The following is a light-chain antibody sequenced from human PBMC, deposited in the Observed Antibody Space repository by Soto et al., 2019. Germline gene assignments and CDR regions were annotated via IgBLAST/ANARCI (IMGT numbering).Light chain of an antibody. V-gene: IGLV2-8*01. Sequence: QSVLTQPPSASGSPGQSVTISCTGTSSDVGGYNYVSWYQQHPGKAPKLIIYEVSQRPSGVPDRFSGSKSGNTASLTVSGRQAEDEADYYCSSYAGSNILFGGGTKLTVL. CDR1: SSDVGGYNY. CDR3: SSYAGSNIL. CDR2: EVS. J-gene: IGLJ2*01.